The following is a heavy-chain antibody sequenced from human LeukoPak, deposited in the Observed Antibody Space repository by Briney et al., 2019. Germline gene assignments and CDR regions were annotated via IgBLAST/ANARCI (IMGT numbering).Heavy chain of an antibody. D-gene: IGHD1-26*01. CDR1: GFTVSSNY. CDR2: IYSGGST. J-gene: IGHJ6*02. Sequence: GGSLRLSCAASGFTVSSNYMSWVRQAPGKGLEWVSVIYSGGSTYYADSVKGRFTISRDNSKNTLYLQMNSLRAEDSAVYYCARDRPYSGSHYGMHVWGQGTTVTVSS. CDR3: ARDRPYSGSHYGMHV. V-gene: IGHV3-66*01.